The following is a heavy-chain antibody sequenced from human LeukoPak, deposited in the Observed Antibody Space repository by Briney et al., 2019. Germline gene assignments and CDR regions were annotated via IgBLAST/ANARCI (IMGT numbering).Heavy chain of an antibody. Sequence: ASVKVSCKASGYTFTSFGIRWVRQAPGQGLEWMGWISAYNGNTNYVQKFQGRVIMTTDAFTSTAYMGLRSLRSDDTAVFYCVRDLGVDTSMIFFDYWGQGTLVTVSS. D-gene: IGHD5-18*01. J-gene: IGHJ4*02. CDR1: GYTFTSFG. V-gene: IGHV1-18*01. CDR3: VRDLGVDTSMIFFDY. CDR2: ISAYNGNT.